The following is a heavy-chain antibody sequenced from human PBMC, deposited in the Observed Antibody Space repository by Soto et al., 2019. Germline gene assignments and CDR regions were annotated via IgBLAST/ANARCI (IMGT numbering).Heavy chain of an antibody. CDR3: ARDLPYCAAVCHDDFET. Sequence: GASVKVSCKASGYTFTSYYMHWVRQAPGQGLEWMGIIRPSGGSTTYAQKFQGRVTMTRDTSTSTVYMELSSLRSEDTAVYYCARDLPYCAAVCHDDFETWGQGPMVTVS. J-gene: IGHJ3*02. CDR1: GYTFTSYY. CDR2: IRPSGGST. V-gene: IGHV1-46*01. D-gene: IGHD2-21*02.